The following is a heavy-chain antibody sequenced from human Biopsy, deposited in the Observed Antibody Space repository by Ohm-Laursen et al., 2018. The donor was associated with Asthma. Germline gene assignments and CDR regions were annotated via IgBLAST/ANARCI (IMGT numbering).Heavy chain of an antibody. V-gene: IGHV3-30*03. CDR3: ARQSGQDYGDSSGFDI. D-gene: IGHD3-22*01. CDR2: VSSDGHNK. CDR1: GFVFSQCG. Sequence: SLRLSCAAAGFVFSQCGMHWVRQGPGKALEWVALVSSDGHNKYYEDSVKGRFTISRDNSRNRLYLQINRLTVEDSAVYFCARQSGQDYGDSSGFDIWGQGTKVAVSS. J-gene: IGHJ3*02.